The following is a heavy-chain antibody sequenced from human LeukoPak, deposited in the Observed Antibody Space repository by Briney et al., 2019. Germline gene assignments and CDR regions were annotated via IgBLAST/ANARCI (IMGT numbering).Heavy chain of an antibody. CDR3: ARDEDYYDSSGYYPLFDY. V-gene: IGHV3-23*01. D-gene: IGHD3-22*01. CDR2: ISGSGGST. J-gene: IGHJ4*02. Sequence: GGSLRLSCAASGFTFRSYAMSWVRQAPGKGLEWASAISGSGGSTYYADSVKGRFTISRDNSKNTLYLQMNSLRAEDTAVYYCARDEDYYDSSGYYPLFDYWGQGTLVTVSS. CDR1: GFTFRSYA.